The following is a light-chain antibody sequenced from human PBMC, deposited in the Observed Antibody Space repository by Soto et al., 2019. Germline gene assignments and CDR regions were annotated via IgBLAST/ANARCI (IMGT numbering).Light chain of an antibody. CDR1: QSVSSSY. J-gene: IGKJ3*01. Sequence: EIVLTQSPGTLSLSPGERATLSCRASQSVSSSYLAWYQQKPGQPPRLLIYGASSRATGIPDRFSGSGSGTDFTLTINRLEPEDFAVYYCQQDGSSPLFSFGPGTKVDIK. CDR3: QQDGSSPLFS. CDR2: GAS. V-gene: IGKV3-20*01.